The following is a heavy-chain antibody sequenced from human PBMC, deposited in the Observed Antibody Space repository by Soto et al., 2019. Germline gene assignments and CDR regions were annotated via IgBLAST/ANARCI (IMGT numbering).Heavy chain of an antibody. CDR3: ARGFFASPRNYDLLTGYAFDY. D-gene: IGHD3-9*01. J-gene: IGHJ4*02. CDR1: GGSISSYY. V-gene: IGHV4-59*01. Sequence: PSETLSLTCTVSGGSISSYYWSWIRQPPGKGLEWIGYIYYSGSTNYNPSLKSRVTISVDTSKNQFSLKLSSVTAADTAVYYCARGFFASPRNYDLLTGYAFDYWGQGTPGTVSS. CDR2: IYYSGST.